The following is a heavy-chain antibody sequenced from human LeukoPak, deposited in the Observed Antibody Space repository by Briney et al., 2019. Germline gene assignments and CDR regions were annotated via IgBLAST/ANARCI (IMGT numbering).Heavy chain of an antibody. V-gene: IGHV3-64*01. Sequence: GGSLRLSCAASGFTFSSYAMHWVRQAPGKGLEYVSAISSNGGSTYYANSVKGRFTISRDNSKNTLYLQMGSLRAEDMAVYYCARGGLGTPHYMDVSGKGTTVTVSS. D-gene: IGHD1-1*01. CDR1: GFTFSSYA. CDR3: ARGGLGTPHYMDV. CDR2: ISSNGGST. J-gene: IGHJ6*03.